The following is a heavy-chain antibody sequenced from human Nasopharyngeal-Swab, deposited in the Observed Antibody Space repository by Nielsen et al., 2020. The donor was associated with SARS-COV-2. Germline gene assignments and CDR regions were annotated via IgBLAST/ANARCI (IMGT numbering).Heavy chain of an antibody. Sequence: ASVKVSCKASGYTFTSYDINWVRQAPGPGLEWMGWMNPNSGNTGYAQKFQGRVTMTRNTSISTAYMELSSLRSEDTAVYYCARLSNYDFWSGYYAYMDVWGKGTTVTVSS. CDR3: ARLSNYDFWSGYYAYMDV. CDR1: GYTFTSYD. J-gene: IGHJ6*03. D-gene: IGHD3-3*01. CDR2: MNPNSGNT. V-gene: IGHV1-8*01.